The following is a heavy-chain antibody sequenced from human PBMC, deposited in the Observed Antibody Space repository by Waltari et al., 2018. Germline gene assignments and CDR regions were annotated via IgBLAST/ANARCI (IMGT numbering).Heavy chain of an antibody. J-gene: IGHJ4*02. D-gene: IGHD3-3*01. V-gene: IGHV3-21*01. CDR1: GFTFSSYS. CDR3: ARDDFWSGEGNYFDY. Sequence: EVQLVESGGGLVKPGGSLRLSCAASGFTFSSYSMNWVRQAPGKGLEWVSSISSSSSYIYYADSVKGRFTISRDNAKNSLYLQMNSLRAEDTAVYYCARDDFWSGEGNYFDYWGQGTLVTVSS. CDR2: ISSSSSYI.